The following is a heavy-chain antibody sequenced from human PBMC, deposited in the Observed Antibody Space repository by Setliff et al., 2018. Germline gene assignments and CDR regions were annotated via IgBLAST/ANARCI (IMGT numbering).Heavy chain of an antibody. CDR3: ARGNPAERYEY. CDR1: GYTFGAHY. CDR2: ISLYDGHT. D-gene: IGHD5-12*01. Sequence: ASVKVSCKASGYTFGAHYIHWVRQAPGKGLEWMGFISLYDGHTNYAQNFQGRLTVTTDTSTSTAYMELSSLRFDDTAVYYCARGNPAERYEYWGQGTLVTVSS. J-gene: IGHJ1*01. V-gene: IGHV1-18*04.